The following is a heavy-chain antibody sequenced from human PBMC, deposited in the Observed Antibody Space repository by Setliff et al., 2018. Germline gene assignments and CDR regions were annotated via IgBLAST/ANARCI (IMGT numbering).Heavy chain of an antibody. D-gene: IGHD1-1*01. J-gene: IGHJ4*02. CDR1: ELIFSHTW. Sequence: GGSLRLSCAAPELIFSHTWMNWVRQAPGKGLEWVGRIKGQTDGGTTDYAAPVKGRFSISRDDSKNTVYLQMNSLKTEDTAVYYCTTVEIRQGIDYWGQGTLVTVSS. V-gene: IGHV3-15*01. CDR3: TTVEIRQGIDY. CDR2: IKGQTDGGTT.